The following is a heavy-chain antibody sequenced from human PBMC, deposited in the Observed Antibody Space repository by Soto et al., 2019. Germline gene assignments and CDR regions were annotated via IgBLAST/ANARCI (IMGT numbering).Heavy chain of an antibody. J-gene: IGHJ5*02. CDR3: ARGYCSSTICYIWDNWFDP. Sequence: QVQLQESGPGLVKPSETLSLTCTVSGGSISSYYWSWIRQPPGKGLVWIGYIYYSGRTNYNPSLKSRVSISVDPAKNQSSLKLSSVTAADTAVYYCARGYCSSTICYIWDNWFDPWGQGTLVTVSS. CDR2: IYYSGRT. CDR1: GGSISSYY. D-gene: IGHD2-2*02. V-gene: IGHV4-59*01.